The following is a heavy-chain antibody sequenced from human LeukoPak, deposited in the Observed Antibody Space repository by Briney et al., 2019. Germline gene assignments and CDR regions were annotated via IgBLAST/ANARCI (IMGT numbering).Heavy chain of an antibody. CDR1: GGTSSTYA. D-gene: IGHD1-26*01. Sequence: SVKVSCKASGGTSSTYAFSWVRQAPGQGLEWMGGIVPVLGTTHYAQKFQGRVTITADESTNTAYMELRSLRSEDTAVYYCAKDRRELCALDYWGHGTLVTVSS. CDR3: AKDRRELCALDY. J-gene: IGHJ4*01. CDR2: IVPVLGTT. V-gene: IGHV1-69*01.